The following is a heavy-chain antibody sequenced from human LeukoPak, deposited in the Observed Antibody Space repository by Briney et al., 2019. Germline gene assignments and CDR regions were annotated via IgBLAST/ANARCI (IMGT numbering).Heavy chain of an antibody. CDR3: ARENFHYDSSSYSRFDY. V-gene: IGHV1-69*13. CDR1: GGTFSSYA. Sequence: SVKVSCKASGGTFSSYAISWVRQAPGQGLEWMGGIIPIFGTANYAQKFQGRVTITADESTSTAYMELSSLRSEDTAVYYCARENFHYDSSSYSRFDYWGQGTLVTVSS. D-gene: IGHD3-22*01. J-gene: IGHJ4*02. CDR2: IIPIFGTA.